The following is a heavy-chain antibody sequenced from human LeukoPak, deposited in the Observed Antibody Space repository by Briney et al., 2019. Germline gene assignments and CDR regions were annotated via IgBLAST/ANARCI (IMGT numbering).Heavy chain of an antibody. CDR3: ARAGDSDYGDYTWAN. Sequence: GGSLRLSCAASGFPFSSYAMHWVRQAPGKGLEWVAVISYDGSNKYYADSVKGRFTISRDNSKNTLYLQMNSLRAEDTAVYYCARAGDSDYGDYTWANWGQGTLVTVSS. V-gene: IGHV3-30*04. D-gene: IGHD4-17*01. J-gene: IGHJ4*02. CDR1: GFPFSSYA. CDR2: ISYDGSNK.